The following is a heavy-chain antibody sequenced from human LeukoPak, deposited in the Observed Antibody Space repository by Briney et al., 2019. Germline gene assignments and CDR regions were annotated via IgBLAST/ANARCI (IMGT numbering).Heavy chain of an antibody. D-gene: IGHD6-19*01. CDR2: IGPSGSNI. J-gene: IGHJ4*02. CDR1: GFTFGLYA. V-gene: IGHV3-48*01. CDR3: ARDGEEEQWLTPVWYFDY. Sequence: GGSLRLPCAASGFTFGLYAINWVRQAPGKGLEWISYIGPSGSNIYYADSVKGRFTISRDNVKDSLYLQMTSLRAEDTAVYYCARDGEEEQWLTPVWYFDYWGQGTLVTVSS.